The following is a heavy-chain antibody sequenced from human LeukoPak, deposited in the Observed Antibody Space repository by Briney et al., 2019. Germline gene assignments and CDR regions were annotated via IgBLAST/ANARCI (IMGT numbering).Heavy chain of an antibody. CDR2: IIPIFGTA. J-gene: IGHJ4*02. Sequence: ASVKVSCKASGYSFTSYGISWVRQAPGQGLEWMGGIIPIFGTANYAQKFQGRVTITADESTSTAYMELSSLRSEDTAVYYCARGADLAAAGSDWGQGTLVTVSS. V-gene: IGHV1-69*13. D-gene: IGHD6-13*01. CDR3: ARGADLAAAGSD. CDR1: GYSFTSYG.